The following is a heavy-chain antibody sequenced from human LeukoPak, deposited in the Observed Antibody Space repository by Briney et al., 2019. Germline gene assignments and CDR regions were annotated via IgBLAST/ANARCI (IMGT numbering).Heavy chain of an antibody. CDR3: ARGPRLDSSGWYYGAFDI. V-gene: IGHV1-2*06. CDR2: INPNSGGT. D-gene: IGHD6-19*01. CDR1: GYTFTGYY. J-gene: IGHJ3*02. Sequence: ASVKVSCKASGYTFTGYYMHWVRQAPGQGLEWMGRINPNSGGTNYAQKFQGRVTMTRNTSISTAYMELSRLRSDDTAVYYCARGPRLDSSGWYYGAFDIWGQGTMVTVSS.